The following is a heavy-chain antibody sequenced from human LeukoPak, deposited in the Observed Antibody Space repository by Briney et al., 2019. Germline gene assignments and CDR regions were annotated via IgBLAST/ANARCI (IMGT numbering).Heavy chain of an antibody. CDR2: ISWNSGSI. CDR3: AKGVYSSGWYLFDY. J-gene: IGHJ4*02. V-gene: IGHV3-9*01. Sequence: GGSLRLSCAASGFTFYDYAMHWVRHAPGKGLEWVSGISWNSGSIGYADSVKGRFTISRDNAKNSLYLQMNSLRGEDTALYYCAKGVYSSGWYLFDYWGQGTLVTVSS. CDR1: GFTFYDYA. D-gene: IGHD6-19*01.